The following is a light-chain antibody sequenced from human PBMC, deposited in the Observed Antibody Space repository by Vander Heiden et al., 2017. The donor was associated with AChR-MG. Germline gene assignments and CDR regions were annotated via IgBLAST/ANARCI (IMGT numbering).Light chain of an antibody. V-gene: IGLV6-57*02. J-gene: IGLJ3*02. CDR1: SGSIASNY. CDR2: EDN. CDR3: QSYDSSNFWV. Sequence: NFMLTQPHSVSESPGKTVTISCTGSSGSIASNYVQWYQQRPGSAPTTVIYEDNQRPAGVPDRFSGSIDSSSNSASLTISGLKTEDEADDYCQSYDSSNFWVFGGGTKLTVL.